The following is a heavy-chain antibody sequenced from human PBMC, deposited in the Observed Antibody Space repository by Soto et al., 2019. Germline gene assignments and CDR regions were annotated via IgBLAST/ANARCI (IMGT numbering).Heavy chain of an antibody. V-gene: IGHV4-30-4*01. J-gene: IGHJ4*02. Sequence: SETLSLTCTVSGGSISSGDYYWSWIRQPPGKGLEWIGYIYYSGSTYYNPSLKSRVTISVDTSKNQFSLKLSSVTAADTAVYYCARGSYYYDSTGSYQYWGQGTLVTVSS. CDR1: GGSISSGDYY. D-gene: IGHD3-22*01. CDR2: IYYSGST. CDR3: ARGSYYYDSTGSYQY.